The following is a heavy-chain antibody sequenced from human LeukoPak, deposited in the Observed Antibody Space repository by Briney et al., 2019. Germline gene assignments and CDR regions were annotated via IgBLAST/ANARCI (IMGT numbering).Heavy chain of an antibody. J-gene: IGHJ3*02. Sequence: PSETLSLTCTVSGGSISSSSYYWGWIRQPPGKGLEWIGSIYYSGSTYYNPSLKSRVTISVATTKNQFSLKLSSVTAADTAVYYCARIGNSYYYDSSGLDAFDIWGQGTMVTVSS. V-gene: IGHV4-39*01. CDR2: IYYSGST. CDR1: GGSISSSSYY. D-gene: IGHD3-22*01. CDR3: ARIGNSYYYDSSGLDAFDI.